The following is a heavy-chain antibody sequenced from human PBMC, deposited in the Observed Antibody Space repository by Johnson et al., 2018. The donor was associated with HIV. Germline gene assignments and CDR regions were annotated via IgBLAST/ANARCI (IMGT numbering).Heavy chain of an antibody. V-gene: IGHV3-23*04. D-gene: IGHD3-10*02. CDR3: AKDLTYVISALDI. J-gene: IGHJ3*02. CDR1: GFTFSSYA. CDR2: ISWNSGSI. Sequence: VQLVESGGGLVQPGGSLRLSCAASGFTFSSYAMHWVRQVPGKGLEWVSGISWNSGSIDYAASVKGRFTISRDNSKNTLDLQRNSLRAEDTAVYYCAKDLTYVISALDIWGQGTVVTVSS.